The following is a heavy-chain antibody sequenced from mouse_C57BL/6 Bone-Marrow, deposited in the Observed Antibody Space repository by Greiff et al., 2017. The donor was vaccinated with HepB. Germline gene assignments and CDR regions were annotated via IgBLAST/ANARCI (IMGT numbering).Heavy chain of an antibody. CDR3: ERYASRGRNYLDF. J-gene: IGHJ2*03. D-gene: IGHD2-1*01. CDR1: GYTFTSYW. CDR2: IHPNSGST. Sequence: QVQLHQPGAELVKPGASVKLSCKASGYTFTSYWMHWVKRRPGRGLEWIGKIHPNSGSTNYNEKFKSKATLAVDKSSSTAYMQLSSLTSEDAAVCYGERYASRGRNYLDFGGRGTGLTVTA. V-gene: IGHV1-64*01.